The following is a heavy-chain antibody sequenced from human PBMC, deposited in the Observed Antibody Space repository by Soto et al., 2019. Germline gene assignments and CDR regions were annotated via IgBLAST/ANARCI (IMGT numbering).Heavy chain of an antibody. CDR1: GFTFSLYP. D-gene: IGHD2-2*01. J-gene: IGHJ3*01. CDR3: ARVGRGFCSSTRCYTDGFDL. CDR2: ISPSNSTI. Sequence: HLVESGGGLVQPGGSLRLSCAASGFTFSLYPVNWVRQAPGKGLEWLSYISPSNSTIYYADSVKGRFTISRDNAKNSLDLQMNGLRDDDTAVYYCARVGRGFCSSTRCYTDGFDLWGQGTVVTVST. V-gene: IGHV3-48*02.